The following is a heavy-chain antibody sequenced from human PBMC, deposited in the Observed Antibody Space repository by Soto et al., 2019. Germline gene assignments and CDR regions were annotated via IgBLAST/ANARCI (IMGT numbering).Heavy chain of an antibody. D-gene: IGHD4-17*01. Sequence: PGGSLRLSCKTFGFTFGDYGMIWFRQAPGKGLEWVGFIRTKDYGEATEYAASVKGRFTISRDDSDRIVYLQMNSLTSGDTAIYYCSRSTTVTRKSDYWGQGA. V-gene: IGHV3-49*03. CDR1: GFTFGDYG. CDR3: SRSTTVTRKSDY. CDR2: IRTKDYGEAT. J-gene: IGHJ4*02.